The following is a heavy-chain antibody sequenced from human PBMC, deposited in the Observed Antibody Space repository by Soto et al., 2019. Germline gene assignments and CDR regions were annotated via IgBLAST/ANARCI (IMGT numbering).Heavy chain of an antibody. CDR3: ARVGALWFGEGGDY. D-gene: IGHD3-10*01. V-gene: IGHV4-39*01. J-gene: IGHJ4*02. Sequence: NPSETLSLTCTVSGGSISSSSYYWGWIRQPPGKGLEWIGSIYYSGSTYYNPSLKSRVTISVDTSKNQFSLKLSYVTAAGTAVYYCARVGALWFGEGGDYWGQGTLVT. CDR2: IYYSGST. CDR1: GGSISSSSYY.